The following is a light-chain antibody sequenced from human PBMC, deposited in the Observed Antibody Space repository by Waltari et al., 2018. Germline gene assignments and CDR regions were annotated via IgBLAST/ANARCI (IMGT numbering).Light chain of an antibody. CDR2: KAN. V-gene: IGLV8-61*01. Sequence: QTVVPQAPSLSVSPGGKVTLTCALSSGSLSPTSSATWYQQTPGQAPRTLVYKANARSSGVPDRFSGSILGNTAALTITGAQADDESDYYCALYMGSGIWVFGGGTRLTVL. CDR1: SGSLSPTSS. CDR3: ALYMGSGIWV. J-gene: IGLJ3*02.